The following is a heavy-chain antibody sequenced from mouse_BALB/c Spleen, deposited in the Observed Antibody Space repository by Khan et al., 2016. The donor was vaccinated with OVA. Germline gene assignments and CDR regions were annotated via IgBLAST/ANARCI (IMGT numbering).Heavy chain of an antibody. D-gene: IGHD2-10*01. CDR1: GFTFTDYY. V-gene: IGHV7-3*02. CDR3: ARDNPTPMDY. J-gene: IGHJ4*01. CDR2: IRNTANGYTT. Sequence: EVGLVESGGGLVQPGDSLRLSCATSGFTFTDYYMSWVRQPPGKALEWLGFIRNTANGYTTEYSASVKGRFPISRATSQTILYLQINTLRAEDSAADYCARDNPTPMDYWGQGTSVTVSS.